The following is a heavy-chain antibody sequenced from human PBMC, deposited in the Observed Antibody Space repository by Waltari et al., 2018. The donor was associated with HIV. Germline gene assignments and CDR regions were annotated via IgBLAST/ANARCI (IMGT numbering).Heavy chain of an antibody. J-gene: IGHJ4*02. V-gene: IGHV3-21*03. Sequence: EVQLVESGGGLVKPGGSLRLSCVVSGFTFNTFNMKWVRQASGKGLEWVSSISSTSSFIYYADSLKGRFTVSRDNAKNSLYLQINNLRAEDTAIYYCASEXFWGGPHNXGQGTLVTVSS. CDR2: ISSTSSFI. D-gene: IGHD3-3*01. CDR3: ASEXFWGGPHN. CDR1: GFTFNTFN.